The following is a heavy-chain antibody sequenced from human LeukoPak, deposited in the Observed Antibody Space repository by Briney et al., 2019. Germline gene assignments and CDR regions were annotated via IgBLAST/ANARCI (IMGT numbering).Heavy chain of an antibody. J-gene: IGHJ5*02. Sequence: SETLSLTCAVSDYSISSGYYWGWIRQPPGKGLEWIGNIYHNGNTYYNPSLKSRVTISVDTSKNQFSLKLSSVTAADTAVYYCARGGVTYDYGSWGQGTLVTVSS. CDR1: DYSISSGYY. CDR3: ARGGVTYDYGS. CDR2: IYHNGNT. D-gene: IGHD3-10*01. V-gene: IGHV4-38-2*01.